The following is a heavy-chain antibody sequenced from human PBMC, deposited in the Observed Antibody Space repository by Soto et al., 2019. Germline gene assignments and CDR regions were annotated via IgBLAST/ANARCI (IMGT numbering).Heavy chain of an antibody. D-gene: IGHD3-16*01. CDR1: GYTFTSYA. V-gene: IGHV1-3*01. J-gene: IGHJ4*02. Sequence: ASVKVSCKASGYTFTSYAMQWVRQAPGQRLEWMGWINAGNGNTKYSQKFQGRVTITRDTSASTAYMELSSLRSEDTAVYYCANALGLYYFDYWGQGTLVPVSS. CDR2: INAGNGNT. CDR3: ANALGLYYFDY.